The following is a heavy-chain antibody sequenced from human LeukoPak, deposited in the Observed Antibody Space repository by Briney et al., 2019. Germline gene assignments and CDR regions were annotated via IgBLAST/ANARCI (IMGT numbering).Heavy chain of an antibody. D-gene: IGHD3-16*01. J-gene: IGHJ4*02. CDR2: IYYSGST. CDR3: ARWGLTYRRFDY. V-gene: IGHV4-59*01. CDR1: GGSISSYY. Sequence: PSETLSLTCTVSGGSISSYYWSWIRQPPGKGLEWIGYIYYSGSTNYNPSLKSRVTISVDTSKNQFSLKLSSVTAADTAVYYCARWGLTYRRFDYWGQGTLVTVSS.